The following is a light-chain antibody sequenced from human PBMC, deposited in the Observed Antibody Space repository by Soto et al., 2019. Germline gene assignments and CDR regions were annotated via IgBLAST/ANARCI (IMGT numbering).Light chain of an antibody. Sequence: DIQMTQSPSSLSASVGDRVTITCQASQDISNYLNWYQQKPGKAPKVLIYDASSLETGVPSRFSGSGSGTDFTFTLSSLQPEESATYRCQQYDNLPISFGQGTRLEIK. CDR2: DAS. CDR3: QQYDNLPIS. CDR1: QDISNY. J-gene: IGKJ5*01. V-gene: IGKV1-33*01.